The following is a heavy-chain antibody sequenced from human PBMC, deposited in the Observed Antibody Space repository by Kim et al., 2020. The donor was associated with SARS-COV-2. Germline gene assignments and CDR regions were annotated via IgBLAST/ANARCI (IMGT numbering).Heavy chain of an antibody. CDR1: GFTFSSYD. CDR3: ARDRTYYDFWSGYYKGYGMDV. J-gene: IGHJ6*02. Sequence: GGSLRLSCAASGFTFSSYDMHWVRQATGKGLEWVSAIGTAGDTYYPGSVKGRFTISRENAKNSLYLQMNSLRAGDTAVYYCARDRTYYDFWSGYYKGYGMDVWGQGTTVTVSS. D-gene: IGHD3-3*01. V-gene: IGHV3-13*04. CDR2: IGTAGDT.